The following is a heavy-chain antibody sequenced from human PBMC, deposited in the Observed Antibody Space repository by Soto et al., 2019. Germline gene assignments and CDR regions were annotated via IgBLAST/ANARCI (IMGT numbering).Heavy chain of an antibody. Sequence: QVYLVQSGPEVKKPGASLKVSCKTFGYTFSSYAISWVRQAPGQGLEWMGWISGYSGNTNYAQKFQGRVTMTTDTSTGTASWELRSLRSGHTAVYYWGRRGGGEWLTYYYGMDVWGQGTTVNVSS. CDR3: GRRGGGEWLTYYYGMDV. CDR2: ISGYSGNT. V-gene: IGHV1-18*04. CDR1: GYTFSSYA. D-gene: IGHD3-3*01. J-gene: IGHJ6*02.